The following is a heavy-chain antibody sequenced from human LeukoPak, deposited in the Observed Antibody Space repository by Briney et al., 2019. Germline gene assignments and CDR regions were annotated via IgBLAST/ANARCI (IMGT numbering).Heavy chain of an antibody. CDR1: GFTFGDYA. D-gene: IGHD6-13*01. Sequence: GGSLRLSCTASGFTFGDYAMSWFRQAPGKGLEWVSSISSSSSYIYYADSVKGRFTISRDNAKNSLYLQMNSLRAEDTAVYYCARAGLRGFQSSSSGWFDPWGQGTLVTVSS. J-gene: IGHJ5*02. CDR2: ISSSSSYI. CDR3: ARAGLRGFQSSSSGWFDP. V-gene: IGHV3-21*01.